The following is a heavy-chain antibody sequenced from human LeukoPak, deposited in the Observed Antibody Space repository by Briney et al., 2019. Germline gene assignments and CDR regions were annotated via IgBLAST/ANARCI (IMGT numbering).Heavy chain of an antibody. V-gene: IGHV4-59*01. D-gene: IGHD5-24*01. CDR2: VYYSGST. J-gene: IGHJ5*02. CDR1: GGSISSYY. Sequence: SETLSLTCTVSGGSISSYYWSWIRQPPGKGLEWIGYVYYSGSTNYNPSLKSRVTISVVTSKNQFSLKLSSVSAADTAVYYCARGDNWFDPWGQGTLVTVSS. CDR3: ARGDNWFDP.